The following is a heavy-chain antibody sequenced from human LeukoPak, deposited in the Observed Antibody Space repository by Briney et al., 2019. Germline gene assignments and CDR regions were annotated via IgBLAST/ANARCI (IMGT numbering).Heavy chain of an antibody. V-gene: IGHV4-59*11. D-gene: IGHD6-13*01. CDR1: GDSFSSHY. CDR3: ARDYSSSFGAFDI. CDR2: ISYIGST. J-gene: IGHJ3*02. Sequence: PSETLSLTCVVSGDSFSSHYWTWIRQSPGKGLEWIGYISYIGSTNYNPSLKSRVTMSVDTSKNQFSLKLSSVTAADTAVYYCARDYSSSFGAFDIWGQGTMVTVSS.